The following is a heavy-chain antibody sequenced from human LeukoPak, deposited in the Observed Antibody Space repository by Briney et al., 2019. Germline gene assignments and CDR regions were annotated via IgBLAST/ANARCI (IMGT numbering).Heavy chain of an antibody. V-gene: IGHV4-34*01. J-gene: IGHJ4*02. Sequence: SETLSPTCAVYGGSFSGYYWSWIRQPPGKGLEWIGEINHSGSTNYNPSLKSRVTISVDTSKNQFSLKLSSVTAADTAVYYCARVGSYYGSGSYSPVDYFDYWGQGTLVTVSS. CDR2: INHSGST. D-gene: IGHD3-10*01. CDR1: GGSFSGYY. CDR3: ARVGSYYGSGSYSPVDYFDY.